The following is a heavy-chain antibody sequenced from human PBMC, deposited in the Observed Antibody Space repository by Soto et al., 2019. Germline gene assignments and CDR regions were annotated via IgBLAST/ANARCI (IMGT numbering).Heavy chain of an antibody. V-gene: IGHV3-53*01. J-gene: IGHJ6*02. Sequence: GGSLRLSCAASGFTVSSNYMSWVRQAPGKGLEWVSVIYSGGSTYYADSVKGRFTISRDNSKNTLYPQMNSLRAEDTAVYYCARDLVAATYYYYGMDVWGQGTTVTVSS. D-gene: IGHD2-15*01. CDR3: ARDLVAATYYYYGMDV. CDR1: GFTVSSNY. CDR2: IYSGGST.